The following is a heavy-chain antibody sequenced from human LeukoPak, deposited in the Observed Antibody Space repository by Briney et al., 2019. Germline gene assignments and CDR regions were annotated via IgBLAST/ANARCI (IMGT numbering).Heavy chain of an antibody. CDR1: SGSISSGVYY. CDR2: IYYSGST. J-gene: IGHJ4*02. D-gene: IGHD5-24*01. V-gene: IGHV4-31*03. CDR3: ARGVRWLQLSYFDY. Sequence: PSETLSVTCPVSSGSISSGVYYWSWIRQHPGKGLEWIGYIYYSGSTYYNPSLKSRVTISVDTSKNQFSLKLSSVTAADTAVYYCARGVRWLQLSYFDYWGQGTLVTDSS.